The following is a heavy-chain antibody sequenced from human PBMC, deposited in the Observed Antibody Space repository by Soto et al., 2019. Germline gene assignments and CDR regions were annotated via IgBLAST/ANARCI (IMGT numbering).Heavy chain of an antibody. CDR1: GYSFTSYW. CDR2: IDPSDSYT. CDR3: ASEEVYCSSTSCYDVGY. J-gene: IGHJ4*02. V-gene: IGHV5-10-1*01. Sequence: PGESLKISCKGSGYSFTSYWISWVRQMPGKGLEWMGRIDPSDSYTNYSPSFQGHVTISADKSISTAYLQWSSLKASDTAMYYCASEEVYCSSTSCYDVGYWGQGTLVTVSS. D-gene: IGHD2-2*01.